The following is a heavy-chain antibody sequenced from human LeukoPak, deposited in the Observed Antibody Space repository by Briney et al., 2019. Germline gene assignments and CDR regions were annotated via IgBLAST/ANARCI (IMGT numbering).Heavy chain of an antibody. CDR1: GGSISSYY. D-gene: IGHD3-10*01. V-gene: IGHV4-4*07. CDR2: IYTSGST. CDR3: ARVPYGPDPYCYGMDV. Sequence: SETLSLTCTVSGGSISSYYWSWIRQPAGKGLEWIGRIYTSGSTNYNPSLKSRVTMSVDTSKNQFSLKLSSVTAADTAVYYCARVPYGPDPYCYGMDVWGQGTTVTVSS. J-gene: IGHJ6*02.